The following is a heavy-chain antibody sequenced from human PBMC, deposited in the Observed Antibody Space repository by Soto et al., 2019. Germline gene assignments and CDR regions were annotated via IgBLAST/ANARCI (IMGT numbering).Heavy chain of an antibody. V-gene: IGHV4-31*02. J-gene: IGHJ4*02. CDR1: GGSISSCGYY. CDR3: ARVRDSSGYYR. Sequence: TLSLTWTVSGGSISSCGYYWVWIRQHPGKGLEWIGYIYYSGSTYYNPSLKSRVTISVDTSKNQFSLKLSSVTAADTAVYYCARVRDSSGYYRWGQGTLVTVSS. CDR2: IYYSGST. D-gene: IGHD3-22*01.